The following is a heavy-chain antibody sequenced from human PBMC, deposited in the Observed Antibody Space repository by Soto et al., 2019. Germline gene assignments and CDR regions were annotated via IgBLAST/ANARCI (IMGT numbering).Heavy chain of an antibody. CDR1: GYSFISYW. V-gene: IGHV5-51*01. CDR2: IYPGDSDT. J-gene: IGHJ4*02. Sequence: PGASLKISCQGAGYSFISYWIGWVRQKPGKGLEWMGIIYPGDSDTRYSPSFQGQVTISADKSFSTAYLQWSNLKASDTAMYYCARQDGNGLYYFDYWGQGALVTVSS. CDR3: ARQDGNGLYYFDY. D-gene: IGHD6-19*01.